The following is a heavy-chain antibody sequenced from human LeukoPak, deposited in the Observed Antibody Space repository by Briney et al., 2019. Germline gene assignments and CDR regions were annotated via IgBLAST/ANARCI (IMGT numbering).Heavy chain of an antibody. CDR3: ARAVVVPAATRYNWFDP. D-gene: IGHD2-2*01. V-gene: IGHV4-59*01. Sequence: SETLSLTCAVYGGSFSGYYWSWIRQPPGKGLEWIGYIYYSGSTNYNPSLKSRVTISVDTSKNQFSLKLSSVTAADTAVYYCARAVVVPAATRYNWFDPWGQGTLVTVSS. J-gene: IGHJ5*02. CDR1: GGSFSGYY. CDR2: IYYSGST.